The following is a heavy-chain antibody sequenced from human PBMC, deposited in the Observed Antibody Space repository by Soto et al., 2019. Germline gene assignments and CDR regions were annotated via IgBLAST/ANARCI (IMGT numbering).Heavy chain of an antibody. CDR3: ARMGLRGRESAVVHPEWILWEP. Sequence: PGTGLEWGSYISSSSSYTNYADSVKGRFTISRDNAKNSLYLQMNSLRAEDTAVYYCARMGLRGRESAVVHPEWILWEPWGPGERVTVS. V-gene: IGHV3-11*06. D-gene: IGHD2-2*03. J-gene: IGHJ5*02. CDR2: ISSSSSYT.